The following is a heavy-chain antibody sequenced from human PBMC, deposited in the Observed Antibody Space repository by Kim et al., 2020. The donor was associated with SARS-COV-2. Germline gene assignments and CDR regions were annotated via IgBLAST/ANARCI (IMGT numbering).Heavy chain of an antibody. V-gene: IGHV3-30*01. J-gene: IGHJ4*02. D-gene: IGHD4-17*01. Sequence: YVDAVKGRFTLSRNNSKNTLYLQMNSLRAEDTAVYYCARSVTTGYYFDYWGQGTLVTVSS. CDR3: ARSVTTGYYFDY.